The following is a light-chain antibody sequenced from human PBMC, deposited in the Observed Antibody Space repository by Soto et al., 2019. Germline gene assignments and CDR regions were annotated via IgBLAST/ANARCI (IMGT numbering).Light chain of an antibody. Sequence: DIQMTQSPSTLSASVGDRVTITCRASQSISSYLNWYQQKPGKAPKLLIYAASSLQSGVPSRFSGSGSGTDFTLTISSLQPEDFATYYCQQFDTFFWTFGPGTKVDIK. CDR2: AAS. CDR3: QQFDTFFWT. CDR1: QSISSY. J-gene: IGKJ1*01. V-gene: IGKV1-39*01.